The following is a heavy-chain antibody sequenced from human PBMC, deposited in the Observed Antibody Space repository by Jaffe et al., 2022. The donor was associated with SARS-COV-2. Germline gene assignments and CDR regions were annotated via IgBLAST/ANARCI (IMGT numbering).Heavy chain of an antibody. Sequence: EVQLVESGGGLVKPGGSLRLSCAASGFTFSSYSMNWVRQAPGKGLEWVSSISSSSSYIYYADSVKGRFTISRDNAKNSLYLQMNSLRAEDTAVYYCARDIYGDYVTDIGDRAREYYYYGMDVWGQGTTVTVSS. J-gene: IGHJ6*02. V-gene: IGHV3-21*01. D-gene: IGHD4-17*01. CDR3: ARDIYGDYVTDIGDRAREYYYYGMDV. CDR1: GFTFSSYS. CDR2: ISSSSSYI.